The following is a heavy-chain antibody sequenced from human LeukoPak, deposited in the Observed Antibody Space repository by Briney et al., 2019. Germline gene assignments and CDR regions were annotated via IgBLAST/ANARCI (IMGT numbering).Heavy chain of an antibody. D-gene: IGHD5-18*01. V-gene: IGHV1-2*02. J-gene: IGHJ4*02. CDR2: INPNSGGT. CDR1: GYTFTGYY. Sequence: GASVKVSCKASGYTFTGYYMHWVRQAPGQGLEWMGWINPNSGGTNYAQKFQGRVIMTRNTSISTAYMELSRLRSDDTAVYYCARDHGTIQLWPHWGQGTLVTVSS. CDR3: ARDHGTIQLWPH.